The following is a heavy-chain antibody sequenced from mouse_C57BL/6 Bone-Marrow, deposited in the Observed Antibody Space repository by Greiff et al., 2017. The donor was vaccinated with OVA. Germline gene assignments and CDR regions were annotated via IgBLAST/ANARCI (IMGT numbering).Heavy chain of an antibody. D-gene: IGHD2-2*01. CDR3: ARGVTTLRNAMDY. V-gene: IGHV3-8*01. CDR1: GYSITSDY. CDR2: ISYSGIT. Sequence: EVQVVESGPGLAKPSQTLSLTCSVTGYSITSDYWNWIRKFPGNKLEYMVYISYSGITYYNPSLKRRIPITRDTSKNQYYLQLNSVTTEDTATYYCARGVTTLRNAMDYWGQGTSVTVSS. J-gene: IGHJ4*01.